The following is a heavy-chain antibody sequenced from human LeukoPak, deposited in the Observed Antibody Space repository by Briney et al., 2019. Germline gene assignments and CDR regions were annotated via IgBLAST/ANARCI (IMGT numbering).Heavy chain of an antibody. D-gene: IGHD6-13*01. V-gene: IGHV3-30*02. CDR3: AKDQPYSSSWYSFDY. Sequence: GGSLRLSCAASGFTFSTNGMHWVRQAPGKGLEWVALIRYDGSNKYYADSVKGRFTISRDNSKNTLYLQMNSLRAEDTAVYYCAKDQPYSSSWYSFDYWGQGTLVTVSS. J-gene: IGHJ4*02. CDR1: GFTFSTNG. CDR2: IRYDGSNK.